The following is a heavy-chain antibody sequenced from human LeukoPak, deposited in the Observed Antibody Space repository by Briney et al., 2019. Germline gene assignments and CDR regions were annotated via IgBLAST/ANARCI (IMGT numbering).Heavy chain of an antibody. V-gene: IGHV1-18*01. D-gene: IGHD3-22*01. CDR2: ISAYNGNT. J-gene: IGHJ3*02. Sequence: ASVKVSCKASGGTLSSYAISWVRQAPGQGLEWMGWISAYNGNTNYAQKLQGRVTMTTDTSTSTAYMELRSLRSDDTAVYYCARDPRFNYDKDAFDIWGQGTMVTVSS. CDR1: GGTLSSYA. CDR3: ARDPRFNYDKDAFDI.